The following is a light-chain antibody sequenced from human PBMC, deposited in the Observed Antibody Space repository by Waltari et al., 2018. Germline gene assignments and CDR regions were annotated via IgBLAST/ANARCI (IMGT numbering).Light chain of an antibody. J-gene: IGKJ5*01. Sequence: DIQMTQSPSSLSASVGDRVTITCRASQSINRYLNWYQQKPGKAPRLLIYAASSLQSGVPSRFSGSGSGIDFTLSISSLQPEDFATYYCQQSYATSITFGQGTQLEIK. V-gene: IGKV1-39*01. CDR1: QSINRY. CDR2: AAS. CDR3: QQSYATSIT.